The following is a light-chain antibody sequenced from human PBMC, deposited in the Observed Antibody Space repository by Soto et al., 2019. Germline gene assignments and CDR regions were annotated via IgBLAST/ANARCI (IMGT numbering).Light chain of an antibody. CDR1: SSDVGGYNY. V-gene: IGLV2-14*03. CDR2: DVS. Sequence: QSALTQPASVSGSPGQSITISCTGTSSDVGGYNYVSWYQHHPGKAPKLIIYDVSDRPSGVSTRFSGSKSGNTASLTISGLQAEDEADYYCSSYTTSSTLVFGGGTKLTVL. CDR3: SSYTTSSTLV. J-gene: IGLJ2*01.